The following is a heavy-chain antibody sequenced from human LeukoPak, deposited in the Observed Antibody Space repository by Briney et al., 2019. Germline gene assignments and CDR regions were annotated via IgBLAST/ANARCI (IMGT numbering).Heavy chain of an antibody. CDR2: IIPILDIA. J-gene: IGHJ3*02. CDR1: GGTFSDYA. D-gene: IGHD3-10*01. CDR3: ARSPSYGSGSNYPRGAFDI. Sequence: ASVKVSCKASGGTFSDYAISWVRQAPGQGLEWIGRIIPILDIANYAQKFQGRVTITADKSTITAYMELSSLRSEDMAVYYCARSPSYGSGSNYPRGAFDIWGQGTMVTVSS. V-gene: IGHV1-69*04.